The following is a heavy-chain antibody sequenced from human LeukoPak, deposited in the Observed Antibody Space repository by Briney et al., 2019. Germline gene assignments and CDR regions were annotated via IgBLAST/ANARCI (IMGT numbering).Heavy chain of an antibody. CDR2: ISTSSGYT. J-gene: IGHJ4*02. D-gene: IGHD5-18*01. CDR1: GFTFSYYS. Sequence: GGSLRLSCAASGFTFSYYSMNWVRQAPGKGLEWVSSISTSSGYTYSADSVRGRFTVSRDNAKNSLYLQMNSLRADDTAVYYCARDRGHSYADYWGQGTLVTVSS. V-gene: IGHV3-21*01. CDR3: ARDRGHSYADY.